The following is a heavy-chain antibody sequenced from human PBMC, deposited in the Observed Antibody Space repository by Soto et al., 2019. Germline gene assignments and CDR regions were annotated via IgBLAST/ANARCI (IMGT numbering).Heavy chain of an antibody. CDR1: GITVITNY. Sequence: EVQLVESGGGLVQPGGSLRLSCAASGITVITNYFSWVRQAPGQGLEWVSGIYSDGSTHYADSVKGRFTISRDNSKNTLYLKMNTLRAEATGVYYCTRDPTTSIVTDYWGQGTLVTVSS. J-gene: IGHJ4*02. CDR3: TRDPTTSIVTDY. CDR2: IYSDGST. D-gene: IGHD2-21*01. V-gene: IGHV3-66*01.